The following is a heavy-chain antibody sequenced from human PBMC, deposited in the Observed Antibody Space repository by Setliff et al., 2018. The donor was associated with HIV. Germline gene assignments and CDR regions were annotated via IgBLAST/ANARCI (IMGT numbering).Heavy chain of an antibody. CDR2: INSDGSST. Sequence: GGSLRLSCAASGFTFSSYWMHWVRQAPGKGLVWVSRINSDGSSTSYADSVKGRFTISRDNAKNTLYLQMNSQRAEDTAVYYCARDGYYDFWSGWGYYYYYMDVWGEGTTVTVSS. J-gene: IGHJ6*03. CDR3: ARDGYYDFWSGWGYYYYYMDV. V-gene: IGHV3-74*01. CDR1: GFTFSSYW. D-gene: IGHD3-3*01.